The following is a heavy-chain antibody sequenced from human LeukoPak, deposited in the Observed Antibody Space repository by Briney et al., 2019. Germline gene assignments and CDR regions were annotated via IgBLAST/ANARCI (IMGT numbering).Heavy chain of an antibody. CDR1: GFTFSSNW. D-gene: IGHD6-19*01. V-gene: IGHV3-74*01. CDR3: ARGRHSSGWGLDY. CDR2: INTDGSIT. Sequence: GGSLRLSCAASGFTFSSNWMHWVRQAPGKGLVWISRINTDGSITTYADSVKGRFTISRDNAKNTLYLQMNSLGAEDTAVYYCARGRHSSGWGLDYWGQGTLVTVSS. J-gene: IGHJ4*02.